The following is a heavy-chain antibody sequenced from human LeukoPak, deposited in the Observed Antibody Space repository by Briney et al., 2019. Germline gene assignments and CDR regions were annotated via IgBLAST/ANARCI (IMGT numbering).Heavy chain of an antibody. D-gene: IGHD3-3*01. V-gene: IGHV3-7*01. Sequence: TGGYLRLSCVASGFTCSDYWMTWVHQAPGKGLECVANIKQDGSEKFYVDSVKGRFTISRDNAKNSLYLQMNSLRAEDTAVYYCARDGRFSYGAFDIWGQGTMVTVSS. CDR3: ARDGRFSYGAFDI. CDR2: IKQDGSEK. CDR1: GFTCSDYW. J-gene: IGHJ3*02.